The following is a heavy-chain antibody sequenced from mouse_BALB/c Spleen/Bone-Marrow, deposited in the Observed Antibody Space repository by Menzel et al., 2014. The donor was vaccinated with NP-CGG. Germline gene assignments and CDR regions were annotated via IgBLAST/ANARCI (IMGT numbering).Heavy chain of an antibody. V-gene: IGHV14-3*02. D-gene: IGHD2-14*01. CDR3: AYYRYDEGGFAF. CDR1: GFNIKDTY. Sequence: VTLNECGAELVKPGASVKLSCTASGFNIKDTYMHWVKQRPEQGLEWIVGIDPANGNTKYDPKFQGKATITADTSSNTAYLQLSSLTSEDTAVYHCAYYRYDEGGFAFWGQGTLVTVSA. CDR2: IDPANGNT. J-gene: IGHJ3*01.